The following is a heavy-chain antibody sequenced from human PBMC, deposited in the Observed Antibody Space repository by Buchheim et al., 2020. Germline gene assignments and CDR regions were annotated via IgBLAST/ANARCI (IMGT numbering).Heavy chain of an antibody. J-gene: IGHJ3*02. CDR2: ISGSGGST. CDR3: AKDWDDSSGYYYAYDAFDI. Sequence: EVQLLESGGGLVQPGGSLRLSCAASGFTFSSYAMSWVRQAPGKGLEWVSAISGSGGSTYYADSVKGRFTISRDNSTNTLYLQMNSLRAEDTAVYYCAKDWDDSSGYYYAYDAFDIWGQGT. CDR1: GFTFSSYA. D-gene: IGHD3-22*01. V-gene: IGHV3-23*01.